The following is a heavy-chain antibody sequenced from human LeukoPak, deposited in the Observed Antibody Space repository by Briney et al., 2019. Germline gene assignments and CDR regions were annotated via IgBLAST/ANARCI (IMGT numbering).Heavy chain of an antibody. D-gene: IGHD6-19*01. CDR3: AKGAGYRSSGWYFDH. J-gene: IGHJ4*02. Sequence: GRSLRLSCAASGFTFSVFGMSWVRQAPGKGLEWVSDIDDTGGTTYYADSVKGRSTISRDNSKNTLYLQVNSLRAEDTAVYYCAKGAGYRSSGWYFDHWGQGTLVTVSS. CDR1: GFTFSVFG. V-gene: IGHV3-23*01. CDR2: IDDTGGTT.